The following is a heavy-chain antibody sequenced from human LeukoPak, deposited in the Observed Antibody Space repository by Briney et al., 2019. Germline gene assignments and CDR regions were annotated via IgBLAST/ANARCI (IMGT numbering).Heavy chain of an antibody. Sequence: ASVKVSCKASGYTFTSYGISWVRQAPGQGLEWMGWINPNSGGTNYAQKFQGRVTMTRDTSISTAYMELSRLRSDDTAVYYCARDSILTGYNYWGQGTLVTVSS. CDR1: GYTFTSYG. D-gene: IGHD3-9*01. CDR3: ARDSILTGYNY. J-gene: IGHJ4*02. V-gene: IGHV1-2*02. CDR2: INPNSGGT.